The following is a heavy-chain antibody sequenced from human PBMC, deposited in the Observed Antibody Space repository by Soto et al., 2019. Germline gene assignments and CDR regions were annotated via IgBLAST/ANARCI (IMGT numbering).Heavy chain of an antibody. CDR1: GFIFSDSV. J-gene: IGHJ5*02. CDR2: IRRKVNSYAT. V-gene: IGHV3-73*01. Sequence: EVQLVESGGGLVQPGNSLQLSCAASGFIFSDSVIHWVRQAPGKGQEWVGRIRRKVNSYATAYTASVNGRFAISRDDSRDTAYLQMNSLQVEDTALYYCTRGGSNTWRFDPWGQGTLVIVSS. CDR3: TRGGSNTWRFDP. D-gene: IGHD7-27*01.